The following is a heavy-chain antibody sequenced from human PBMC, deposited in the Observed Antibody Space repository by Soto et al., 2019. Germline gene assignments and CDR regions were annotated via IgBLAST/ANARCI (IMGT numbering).Heavy chain of an antibody. CDR3: ARERGIGDSPDTDMDV. CDR1: GCTLSRYT. J-gene: IGHJ6*02. V-gene: IGHV3-21*01. Sequence: EVQLVESGGGLVKPGGSLRLSCAASGCTLSRYTMNWVRQAPGKGLEWVSSISSRSSYIHYADSVKGRFTISRDNAKNSLYLQMNSLRAEDTAVYYCARERGIGDSPDTDMDVWGQGTTVTVAS. CDR2: ISSRSSYI. D-gene: IGHD1-26*01.